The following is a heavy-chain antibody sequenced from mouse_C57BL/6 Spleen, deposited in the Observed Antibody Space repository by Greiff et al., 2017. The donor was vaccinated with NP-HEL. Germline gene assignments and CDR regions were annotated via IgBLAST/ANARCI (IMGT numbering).Heavy chain of an antibody. CDR1: GFSLTSYG. CDR2: IWSGGST. D-gene: IGHD4-1*01. Sequence: VKLQESGPGLVQPSQSLSIPCTVSGFSLTSYGVHWVRQSPGKGLEWLGVIWSGGSTDYNAAFISKLSISKDNSKSQVFFKMNSLQASDTAIYYCARKELGRGAWYAMDYWGQGTSVTVSS. V-gene: IGHV2-2*02. J-gene: IGHJ4*01. CDR3: ARKELGRGAWYAMDY.